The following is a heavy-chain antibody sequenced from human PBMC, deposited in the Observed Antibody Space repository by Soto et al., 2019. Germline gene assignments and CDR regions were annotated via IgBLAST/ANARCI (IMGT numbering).Heavy chain of an antibody. CDR1: GFTFSSYA. CDR2: ISGSDDST. CDR3: AKDLSWGQSDY. D-gene: IGHD3-16*01. J-gene: IGHJ4*02. V-gene: IGHV3-23*01. Sequence: GGSLRLSCAASGFTFSSYAMSWVRQAPGKGLEWVPVISGSDDSTYYADSVKGRFTISRDNSKNTLYLQMNGLRAEDTALYYCAKDLSWGQSDYWGRGTLVTVSS.